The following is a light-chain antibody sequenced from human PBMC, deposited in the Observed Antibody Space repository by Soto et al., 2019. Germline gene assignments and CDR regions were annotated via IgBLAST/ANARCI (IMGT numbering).Light chain of an antibody. Sequence: QSALTQPPSASGSPGQSVTISCTGTSSDVGSYNYVSWYQQNPGKAPKLIIYEVSKRPPGVPDRFSGSKSGNTASLSVSGLQAEDDGDYYCSSYAGSNICVFGTGTKLTVL. CDR2: EVS. V-gene: IGLV2-8*01. CDR3: SSYAGSNICV. CDR1: SSDVGSYNY. J-gene: IGLJ1*01.